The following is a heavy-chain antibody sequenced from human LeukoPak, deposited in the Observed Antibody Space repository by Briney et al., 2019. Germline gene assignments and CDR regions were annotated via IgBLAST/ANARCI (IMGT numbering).Heavy chain of an antibody. Sequence: GGSLRLSCTGSGFNFNMFAMNWVRQAPGQGLEWVSGLSRGGGTTNYADSVKGRFTISRDKSKNMVFLQMNSLRPEDTAVYYCAKEQRMRHCSEGVCMEGYYFDYWGQGSLVTVSS. D-gene: IGHD2-8*01. CDR2: LSRGGGTT. CDR3: AKEQRMRHCSEGVCMEGYYFDY. V-gene: IGHV3-23*01. J-gene: IGHJ4*02. CDR1: GFNFNMFA.